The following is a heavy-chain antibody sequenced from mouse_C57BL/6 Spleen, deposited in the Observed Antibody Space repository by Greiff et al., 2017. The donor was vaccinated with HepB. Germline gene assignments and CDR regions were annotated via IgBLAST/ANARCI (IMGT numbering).Heavy chain of an antibody. CDR3: AREIGDGVAYYSNFFDY. V-gene: IGHV5-4*01. Sequence: EVMLVESGGGLVKPGGSLQLSCAASGFTFSSYAMSWVRQNPAKRLEWVATISDGGSYTYYPDNVKGRFTISRDTAKNNLYLQMSHLKSEDTAMYYGAREIGDGVAYYSNFFDYWGQGTTLTVSS. D-gene: IGHD2-5*01. CDR1: GFTFSSYA. CDR2: ISDGGSYT. J-gene: IGHJ2*01.